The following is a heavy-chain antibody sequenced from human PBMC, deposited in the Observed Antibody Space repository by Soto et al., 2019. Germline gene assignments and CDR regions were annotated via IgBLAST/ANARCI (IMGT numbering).Heavy chain of an antibody. CDR1: GGSISSGGYS. Sequence: SETLSLTCAVSGGSISSGGYSWSWIRQPPGKGLEWIGYIYHSGSTYYNPSLKSRVTISVYRSKNQFSLKLSSVTAADTAVYYCARGGKTVTTFDYWGQGTLVTVSS. CDR2: IYHSGST. CDR3: ARGGKTVTTFDY. D-gene: IGHD4-17*01. J-gene: IGHJ4*02. V-gene: IGHV4-30-2*01.